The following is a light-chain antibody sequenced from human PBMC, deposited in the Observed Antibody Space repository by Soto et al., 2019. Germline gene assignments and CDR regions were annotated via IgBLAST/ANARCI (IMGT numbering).Light chain of an antibody. V-gene: IGLV2-23*01. J-gene: IGLJ2*01. CDR3: CSYAGSSSHVV. CDR2: EGS. CDR1: SSDVGSYNL. Sequence: QSVLTQPASVSGSPGQSITISCTGTSSDVGSYNLVSWYQQHPGKAPKLMIYEGSKRPSGVSNRFSGSKSGNTASLTISGLQAVDEADYYCCSYAGSSSHVVFGGGTQLTVL.